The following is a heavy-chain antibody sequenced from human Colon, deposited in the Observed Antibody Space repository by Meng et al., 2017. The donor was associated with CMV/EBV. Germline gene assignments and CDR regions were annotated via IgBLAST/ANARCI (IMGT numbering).Heavy chain of an antibody. J-gene: IGHJ6*02. CDR1: GFSISNYY. CDR3: ARVLPFSPYYGVDV. V-gene: IGHV4-59*01. Sequence: GSLRLSCTVSGFSISNYYWSWIRQPPGKGLEWLGYIYYSGSTDYNPSLQSRVTISVDTSKNQFSLKLSSVTAADTAVYYCARVLPFSPYYGVDVWGQGTTVTVSS. CDR2: IYYSGST. D-gene: IGHD3-3*01.